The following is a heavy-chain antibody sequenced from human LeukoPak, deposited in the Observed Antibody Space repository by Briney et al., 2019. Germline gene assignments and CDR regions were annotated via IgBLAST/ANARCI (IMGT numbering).Heavy chain of an antibody. Sequence: PGGSLRLSCITSGFNFGDYVLSWVRQAPGKGLEWVGFIRSKSHGATTEYAASLKDRFTISRDDSKSIAYLQVNSLKTEDTAVYYCTRILLKWELPGSDAFDIWGEGTMVTVSS. D-gene: IGHD1-26*01. CDR3: TRILLKWELPGSDAFDI. J-gene: IGHJ3*02. CDR1: GFNFGDYV. CDR2: IRSKSHGATT. V-gene: IGHV3-49*04.